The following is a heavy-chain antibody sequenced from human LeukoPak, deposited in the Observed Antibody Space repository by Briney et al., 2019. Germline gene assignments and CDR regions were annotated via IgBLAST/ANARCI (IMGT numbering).Heavy chain of an antibody. J-gene: IGHJ4*02. Sequence: ASVKVSCKASGYTFTGYYMHWVRQTPGQGLEWMGWINPNSGGTNYAQKFQGRVTMTRDTSISTAYMELSRLRSDDTAVYYCARTAYSSGHDYFDYWGQGTLVTVSS. CDR2: INPNSGGT. V-gene: IGHV1-2*02. CDR3: ARTAYSSGHDYFDY. D-gene: IGHD6-19*01. CDR1: GYTFTGYY.